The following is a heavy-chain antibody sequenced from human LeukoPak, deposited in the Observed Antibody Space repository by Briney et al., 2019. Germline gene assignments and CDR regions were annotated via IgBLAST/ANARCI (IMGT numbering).Heavy chain of an antibody. CDR2: IYHSGST. Sequence: SSETLSLTCTVSGGSISSYYWSWIRQPPGKELEWIGYIYHSGSTNYNPSLKSRVTISVDTSKNQFSLKLSSVTAADTAVYYCARGGLITTIDYWGQGTLVTVSS. J-gene: IGHJ4*02. V-gene: IGHV4-59*01. D-gene: IGHD3-22*01. CDR3: ARGGLITTIDY. CDR1: GGSISSYY.